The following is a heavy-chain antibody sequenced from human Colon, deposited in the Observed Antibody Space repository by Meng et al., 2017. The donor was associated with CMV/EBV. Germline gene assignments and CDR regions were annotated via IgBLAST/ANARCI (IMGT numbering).Heavy chain of an antibody. CDR1: GFTFEGYA. V-gene: IGHV3-9*01. CDR3: SRGASGSFPYYFDY. Sequence: GGSLRLSCVVAGFTFEGYAMNWVRQAPGKGLEWVASISWNGATINYVDSVKGRFTISRDSARNSLYLQMDSLRPDDAALYYCSRGASGSFPYYFDYLGLGTLVTVSS. CDR2: ISWNGATI. J-gene: IGHJ4*02. D-gene: IGHD1-26*01.